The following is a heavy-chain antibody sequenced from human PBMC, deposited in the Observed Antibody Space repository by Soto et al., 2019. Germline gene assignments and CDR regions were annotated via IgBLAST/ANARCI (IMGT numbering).Heavy chain of an antibody. J-gene: IGHJ4*02. D-gene: IGHD1-1*01. CDR3: ALRSPPSLQFVY. CDR1: GFSLSTSGVG. Sequence: QITLKESGPTLVNPTQTLTLTCTFSGFSLSTSGVGVGWIRQPPGKALEWLALVYWDDDKRYSPSLKSRLTITQDTSKNQVLLTMTNMDPVDTTTYYCALRSPPSLQFVYWGQGTLVTVSS. V-gene: IGHV2-5*02. CDR2: VYWDDDK.